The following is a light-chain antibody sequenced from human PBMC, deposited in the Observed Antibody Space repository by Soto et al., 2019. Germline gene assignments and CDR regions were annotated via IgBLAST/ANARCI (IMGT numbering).Light chain of an antibody. J-gene: IGKJ5*01. CDR2: WAS. Sequence: DIVMTQSPDSLAVSLGERATINCKSSHIFIHTSNNKSYLAWYQQKAGQPPELLLYWASARDSGVPDRFSGSGSGTDFTLTISRLEPEDFAVYYCQQYGSSPIAFGQGTRLEI. CDR3: QQYGSSPIA. V-gene: IGKV4-1*01. CDR1: HIFIHTSNNKSY.